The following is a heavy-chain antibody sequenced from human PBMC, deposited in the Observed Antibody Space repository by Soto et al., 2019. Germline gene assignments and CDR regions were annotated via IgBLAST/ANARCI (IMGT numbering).Heavy chain of an antibody. CDR3: AREIFAAAYAATSAFDL. D-gene: IGHD2-8*01. J-gene: IGHJ4*02. Sequence: GGSLRLSCAASGFTFSSHAMGWLRRAPGTGPEWVAFVDGSGYDTSYGDSVKGRFTISRDDSDNSLYLHMDSLRAEDTGRYFCAREIFAAAYAATSAFDLWGQGTLVTVSS. CDR2: VDGSGYDT. CDR1: GFTFSSHA. V-gene: IGHV3-23*01.